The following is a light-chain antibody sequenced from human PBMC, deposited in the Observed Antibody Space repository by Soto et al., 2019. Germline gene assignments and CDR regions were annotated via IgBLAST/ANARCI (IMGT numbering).Light chain of an antibody. CDR2: DAS. Sequence: EIVLTQSPATLSLSPGERATLSCRASQSVSSYLAWYQQKPGQAPRLLIYDASTRATGIPDRFSGRGSGTDFSLTISRLEPEDFAVYCCQQYGSSPWTFGQGTKVEIK. J-gene: IGKJ1*01. CDR1: QSVSSY. CDR3: QQYGSSPWT. V-gene: IGKV3-20*01.